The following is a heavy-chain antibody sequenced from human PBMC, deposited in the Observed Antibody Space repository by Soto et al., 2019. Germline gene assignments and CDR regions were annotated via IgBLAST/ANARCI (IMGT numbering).Heavy chain of an antibody. J-gene: IGHJ4*02. CDR1: GFSFSVYG. D-gene: IGHD2-15*01. Sequence: PEGSLRLSCETSGFSFSVYGMHWVRQAPGKGLEWVAVIWYDASKQFYAASVEGRFTISRDNSKAILYLQMNSLIAEDTAVYYCAAWAEGATEVHWGQGTLVTVSS. CDR2: IWYDASKQ. V-gene: IGHV3-33*01. CDR3: AAWAEGATEVH.